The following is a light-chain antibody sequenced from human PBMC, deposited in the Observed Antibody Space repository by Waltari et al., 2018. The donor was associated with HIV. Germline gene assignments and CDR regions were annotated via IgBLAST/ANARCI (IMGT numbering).Light chain of an antibody. J-gene: IGLJ1*01. CDR2: CNS. CDR1: SSNIGAGYQ. Sequence: QSVLTQPPSVSGAPGQRVTISCTGSSSNIGAGYQVHWYQQLPGTAPKLLIYCNSKRPSRVPDRFSGSKSGTSASLAITGLQAEDEADYHCQSYDSSLSGYVVGTGTKVTVL. V-gene: IGLV1-40*01. CDR3: QSYDSSLSGYV.